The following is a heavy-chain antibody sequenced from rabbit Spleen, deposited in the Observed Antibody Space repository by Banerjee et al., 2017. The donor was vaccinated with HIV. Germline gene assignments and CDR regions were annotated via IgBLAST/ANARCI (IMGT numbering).Heavy chain of an antibody. CDR1: GVSFSGNSY. Sequence: QSLEESGGDLVKPGASLTLTCRASGVSFSGNSYMCWVRQAPGKGLEWIACIDTGSSGSTYYASWAKGRFTISKTSSTTVTLQMTSLTAADTATYFCAREASSGWGVVSFYFNLWGPGTLVTVS. CDR2: IDTGSSGST. CDR3: AREASSGWGVVSFYFNL. J-gene: IGHJ4*01. V-gene: IGHV1S40*01. D-gene: IGHD4-1*01.